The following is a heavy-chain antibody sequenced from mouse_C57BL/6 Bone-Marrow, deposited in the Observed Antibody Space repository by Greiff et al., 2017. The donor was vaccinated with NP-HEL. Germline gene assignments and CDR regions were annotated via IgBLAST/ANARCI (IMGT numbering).Heavy chain of an antibody. CDR3: ARSRDGPWFAY. J-gene: IGHJ3*01. CDR1: GYTFTDYY. V-gene: IGHV1-26*01. Sequence: EVQLQQSGPELVKPGASVKISCKASGYTFTDYYMNWVKQSHGKSLEWIGDINPNNGGTSYNQKFKGKATLTVDKSSSTAYMELRSLTSEDSAVYYCARSRDGPWFAYWGQGTLVTVSA. D-gene: IGHD2-3*01. CDR2: INPNNGGT.